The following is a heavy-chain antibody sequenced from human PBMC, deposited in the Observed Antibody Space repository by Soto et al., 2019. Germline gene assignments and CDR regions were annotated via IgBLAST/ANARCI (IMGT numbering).Heavy chain of an antibody. D-gene: IGHD6-13*01. J-gene: IGHJ5*02. CDR1: GYTFTSYG. Sequence: ASVKVSCKASGYTFTSYGISWARQAPGQGLEWMGWISAYNGNTNYAQKLQGRVTMTTDTSTSTAYMELRSLRSDDTAVYYCARDLYSSSYNWFDPWGQGTLVTVSS. CDR3: ARDLYSSSYNWFDP. V-gene: IGHV1-18*04. CDR2: ISAYNGNT.